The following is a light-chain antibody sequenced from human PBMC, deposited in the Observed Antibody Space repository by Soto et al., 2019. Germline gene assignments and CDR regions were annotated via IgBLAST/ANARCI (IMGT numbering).Light chain of an antibody. CDR2: GAS. J-gene: IGKJ5*01. CDR1: QSVSSD. Sequence: EVVLTQSPGTLSLSPGERATLSCRASQSVSSDLAWYQQKPGQAPRLLISGASSMATGIPYRFSGSGYGTDFTLTINSLEPEDFALYYCQQYGPSPIAFGQGTRLDIK. CDR3: QQYGPSPIA. V-gene: IGKV3-20*01.